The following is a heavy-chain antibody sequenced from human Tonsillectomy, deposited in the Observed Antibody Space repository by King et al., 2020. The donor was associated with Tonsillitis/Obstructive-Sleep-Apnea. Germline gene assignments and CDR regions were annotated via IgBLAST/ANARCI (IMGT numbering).Heavy chain of an antibody. CDR3: ARDRPSNYYGSGDSAFDY. J-gene: IGHJ4*02. Sequence: QLVQSGAEVKKPGASVKVSCKASGYTFTSYGIRWVRQAPGQGLEWMGGISAYNGNTNYAQKLHGGVTMTTDTSTNTAYMELRSPRSDGTRVYYCARDRPSNYYGSGDSAFDYWGQGTLVTVSS. CDR2: ISAYNGNT. CDR1: GYTFTSYG. V-gene: IGHV1-18*01. D-gene: IGHD3-10*01.